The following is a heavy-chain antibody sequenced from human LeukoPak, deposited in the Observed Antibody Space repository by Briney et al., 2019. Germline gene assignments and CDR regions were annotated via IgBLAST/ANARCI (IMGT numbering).Heavy chain of an antibody. J-gene: IGHJ4*02. V-gene: IGHV4-39*07. CDR3: ARGVTGYYDSSGYYGYYFDY. CDR1: GGSISSSSHY. D-gene: IGHD3-22*01. CDR2: IYYSGDA. Sequence: MSSETLSLTCTVSGGSISSSSHYWGWIRQPPGKGLEWIGSIYYSGDAYHNPSLKSRVTTSVDTSKNPFSLRLSSVTAADTAVYYCARGVTGYYDSSGYYGYYFDYWAQGTLVTVSS.